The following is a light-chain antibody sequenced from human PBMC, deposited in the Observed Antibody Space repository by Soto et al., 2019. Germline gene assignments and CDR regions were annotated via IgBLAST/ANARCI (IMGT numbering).Light chain of an antibody. V-gene: IGLV1-40*01. J-gene: IGLJ1*01. Sequence: QLVLTQPPSVSGAPGQRVTISCTGKSSNIGAGYDVHWYQQLPGTAPRLLIYGNSNRPSGVPDRFSGSKSGTSASLAITGLQAEDEADYYCQSYDSSLTGSYVFGTGTKLTVL. CDR3: QSYDSSLTGSYV. CDR1: SSNIGAGYD. CDR2: GNS.